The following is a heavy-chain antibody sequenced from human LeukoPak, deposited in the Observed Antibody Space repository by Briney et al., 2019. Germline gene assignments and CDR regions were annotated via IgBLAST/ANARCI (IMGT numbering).Heavy chain of an antibody. CDR3: ARDEYCGGDCYSD. CDR2: IYSGGST. Sequence: GGSLRLSCAASGFTVSSNYVSWVRQAPGKGLEWVSVIYSGGSTYYADSVKGRFTISRDNSKNTLYLQMNSLRAEDTAVYYCARDEYCGGDCYSDWRQGTLVTVSS. J-gene: IGHJ4*02. V-gene: IGHV3-53*01. D-gene: IGHD2-21*02. CDR1: GFTVSSNY.